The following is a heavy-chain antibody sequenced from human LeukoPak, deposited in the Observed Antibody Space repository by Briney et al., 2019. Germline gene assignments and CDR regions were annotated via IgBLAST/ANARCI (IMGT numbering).Heavy chain of an antibody. Sequence: PSETLSLTCTVSGGPISSGRYYWGWIRQPPGKGLEWIGSISNSGSTYYNPSLKSRVTISVDTSKNQFSLKLSSVTAADTAVYYCARGQVSSSWYTYYYYYMDVWGKGTTVTVSS. D-gene: IGHD6-13*01. J-gene: IGHJ6*03. V-gene: IGHV4-39*07. CDR2: ISNSGST. CDR3: ARGQVSSSWYTYYYYYMDV. CDR1: GGPISSGRYY.